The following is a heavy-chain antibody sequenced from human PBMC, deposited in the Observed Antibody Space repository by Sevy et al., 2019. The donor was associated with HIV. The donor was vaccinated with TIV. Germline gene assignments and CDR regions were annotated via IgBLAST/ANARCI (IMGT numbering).Heavy chain of an antibody. D-gene: IGHD4-17*01. V-gene: IGHV4-4*02. J-gene: IGHJ4*02. CDR1: GGSISSSNW. CDR3: ARTRGTTPLDY. Sequence: SETLSLTCAVSGGSISSSNWWSWVRQPPGKGLEWFGEIYHSGSTNSNPSLKSRVTISVDKSKNQFSLKLSSVTAADTAAYYCARTRGTTPLDYWGQGTLVTVSS. CDR2: IYHSGST.